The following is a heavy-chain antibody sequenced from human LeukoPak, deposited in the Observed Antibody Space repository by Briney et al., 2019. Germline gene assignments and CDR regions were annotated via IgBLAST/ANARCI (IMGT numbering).Heavy chain of an antibody. D-gene: IGHD6-19*01. Sequence: PGGSLRLSCAASGFTFSSYAMSWVRQAPGKGLEWVSAISGSGGSTYYADSVKGRFTISRDNSKNTLYLQMNSLRAEDTAVYYCAKATKQWLVRSGGWDYWGQGTLVTVSS. CDR3: AKATKQWLVRSGGWDY. V-gene: IGHV3-23*01. J-gene: IGHJ4*02. CDR1: GFTFSSYA. CDR2: ISGSGGST.